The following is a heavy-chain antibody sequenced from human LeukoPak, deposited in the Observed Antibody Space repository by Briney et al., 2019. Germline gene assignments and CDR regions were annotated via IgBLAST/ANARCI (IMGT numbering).Heavy chain of an antibody. CDR3: ARGYYDFWSGYYTGNWFDP. CDR2: INPSGGST. Sequence: ASVKGSCKTSGYTFTSYYMHWVRQAPGQGLEWMGIINPSGGSTSYAQKFHGRVTMTRDTCTRTVYMELSSLRSEDTAVYYCARGYYDFWSGYYTGNWFDPWGQGTLVTVSS. J-gene: IGHJ5*02. CDR1: GYTFTSYY. D-gene: IGHD3-3*01. V-gene: IGHV1-46*03.